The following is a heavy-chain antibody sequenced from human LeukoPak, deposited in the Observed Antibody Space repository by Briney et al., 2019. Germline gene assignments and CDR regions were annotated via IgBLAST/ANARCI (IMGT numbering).Heavy chain of an antibody. J-gene: IGHJ4*02. D-gene: IGHD2-2*01. CDR1: GFTFSDYF. V-gene: IGHV3-11*04. CDR3: ARDLCSSTSCYPYYFDY. Sequence: PGGSLRLSCAASGFTFSDYFMSWIRQAPGKGLEWVSYISSSGSGTYYADSVKGRFTISRDNTKNSLYPQMNSLRAEDTAVYYCARDLCSSTSCYPYYFDYWGQGTLVIVSS. CDR2: ISSSGSGT.